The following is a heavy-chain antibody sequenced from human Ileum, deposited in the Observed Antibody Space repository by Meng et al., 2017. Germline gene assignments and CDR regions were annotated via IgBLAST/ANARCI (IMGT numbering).Heavy chain of an antibody. CDR1: GFTFSDYW. D-gene: IGHD2-8*02. V-gene: IGHV3-74*01. Sequence: SCVVSGFTFSDYWMHWVRQAPGKGLAWVSNIHVDGSHTNYAHSVKGRFTISRDKVKNTLYLQMNSLRAEDTAVYYCARGALVGQEPIAEKWGQGTMVTVSS. CDR2: IHVDGSHT. J-gene: IGHJ3*01. CDR3: ARGALVGQEPIAEK.